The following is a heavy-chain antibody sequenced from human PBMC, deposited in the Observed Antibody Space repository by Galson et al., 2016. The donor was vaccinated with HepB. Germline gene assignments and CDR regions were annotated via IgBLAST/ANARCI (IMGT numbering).Heavy chain of an antibody. D-gene: IGHD3-10*01. CDR2: IYHTGNS. CDR3: ATGGLLWFGELHH. V-gene: IGHV4-30-2*01. CDR1: GGSISSGVYS. J-gene: IGHJ4*02. Sequence: TLSLTCAVSGGSISSGVYSWSWIRQPPGKGLEWIGYIYHTGNSNYNPSLKSRVTISVDKPKNQFSLRLSSVTAADTAVYYCATGGLLWFGELHHWGQGTLVTVSS.